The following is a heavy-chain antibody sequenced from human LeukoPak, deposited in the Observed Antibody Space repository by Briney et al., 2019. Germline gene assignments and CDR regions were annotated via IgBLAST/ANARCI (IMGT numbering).Heavy chain of an antibody. Sequence: GGSLRLSCAASGFTFSSYSMNWVRQAPGKGLEWVSSISSSSSYIYYADSVKGRFTISRDNAKNSLYLQMNSLRAEDTAVYYCARGGVVVYDAFDIWGQGTMVTVSS. J-gene: IGHJ3*02. V-gene: IGHV3-21*01. D-gene: IGHD3-22*01. CDR3: ARGGVVVYDAFDI. CDR2: ISSSSSYI. CDR1: GFTFSSYS.